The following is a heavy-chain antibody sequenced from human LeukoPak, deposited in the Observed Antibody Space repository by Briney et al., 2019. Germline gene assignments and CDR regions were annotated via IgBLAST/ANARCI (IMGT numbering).Heavy chain of an antibody. J-gene: IGHJ4*02. D-gene: IGHD3-22*01. CDR2: IKEEGSGK. CDR3: ARIYYDSSGYRLFDY. Sequence: GGSLRLSCAASGFPFSSYWMSWVRQAPGKGLEWVANIKEEGSGKYYVDSVKGRFTISRDNAKNSLYLQMNSLRAEDTAVYYCARIYYDSSGYRLFDYWGQGALVTVSS. CDR1: GFPFSSYW. V-gene: IGHV3-7*02.